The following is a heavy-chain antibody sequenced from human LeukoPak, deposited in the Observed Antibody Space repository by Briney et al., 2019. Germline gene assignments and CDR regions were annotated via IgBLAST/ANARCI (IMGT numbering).Heavy chain of an antibody. CDR1: GYTFTDYY. J-gene: IGHJ4*02. V-gene: IGHV1-69-2*01. Sequence: ASVKISCKVSGYTFTDYYMHWVQQAPGKGLEWMGLVDPEDGETIYAEKFQGRVTITADTFTDTAYMELSSLRSEDTAVYYCATGTFYDSSGLHYWGQGTLVTVSS. CDR2: VDPEDGET. CDR3: ATGTFYDSSGLHY. D-gene: IGHD3-22*01.